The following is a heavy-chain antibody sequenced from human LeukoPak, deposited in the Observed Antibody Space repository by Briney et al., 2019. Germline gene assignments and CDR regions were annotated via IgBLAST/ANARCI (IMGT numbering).Heavy chain of an antibody. D-gene: IGHD3-22*01. CDR3: ARGDSSGYYFDC. J-gene: IGHJ4*02. V-gene: IGHV4-59*01. CDR2: IYYSGST. CDR1: GFTFSSYS. Sequence: PGGSLRLSCAASGFTFSSYSMNWVRQAPGKGLEWVGYIYYSGSTNYNPSLKSRVAISVDTSKNQFSLKLSSVTAADTAVYYCARGDSSGYYFDCWGQGTLVTVSS.